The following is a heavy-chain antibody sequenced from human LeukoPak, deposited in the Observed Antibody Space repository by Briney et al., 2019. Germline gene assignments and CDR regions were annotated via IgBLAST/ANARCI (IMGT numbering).Heavy chain of an antibody. CDR3: AKDRYSSGWYSSFDY. Sequence: GGSLRLSCAASGFTFSDYYMSWIRQAPGKGLEWVSYISSSGSTIYYADSVKGRFTISRDNAKNSLYLQMNSLRAEDTAVYYCAKDRYSSGWYSSFDYWGQGTLVTVSS. V-gene: IGHV3-11*01. J-gene: IGHJ4*02. CDR1: GFTFSDYY. CDR2: ISSSGSTI. D-gene: IGHD6-19*01.